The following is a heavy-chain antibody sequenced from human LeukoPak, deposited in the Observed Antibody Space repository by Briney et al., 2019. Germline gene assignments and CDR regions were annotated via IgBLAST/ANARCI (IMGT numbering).Heavy chain of an antibody. J-gene: IGHJ6*04. CDR3: ARSLRYDYSSGSGDV. V-gene: IGHV3-7*03. CDR2: IKQDGSEK. Sequence: GRSLRLSCAAAGFTFSSYWMSWVRQAPGNGRGWVANIKQDGSEKYYVDSVKGRFTISRDNAKNSLYLQMNSLRAEDTAVYYCARSLRYDYSSGSGDVWGKGTTVTVCS. D-gene: IGHD6-19*01. CDR1: GFTFSSYW.